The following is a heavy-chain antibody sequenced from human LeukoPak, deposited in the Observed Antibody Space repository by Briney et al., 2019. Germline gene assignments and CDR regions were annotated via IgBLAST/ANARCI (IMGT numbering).Heavy chain of an antibody. CDR3: ARDRGAHGMDV. CDR2: IYSGGST. V-gene: IGHV3-53*01. CDR1: GFTFSSYA. J-gene: IGHJ6*02. Sequence: PGRSLRLACAASGFTFSSYAMFWVRQAPGKGLEWVSVIYSGGSTYYADSVKGRFTISRDNSKNTLYLQMNSLRAEDTAVYYCARDRGAHGMDVWGQGTTVTVSS.